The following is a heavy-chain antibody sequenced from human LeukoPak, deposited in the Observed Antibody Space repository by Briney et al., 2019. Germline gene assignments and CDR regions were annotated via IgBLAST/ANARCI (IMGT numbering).Heavy chain of an antibody. D-gene: IGHD3-16*01. Sequence: GGSLRLSCAVSGFTFSNAWMTWVRQTPGKGLEWVSSISSSSSYIYYANSVKGRFTISRDNAKNSLYLQMNSLRAEDTAVYYCARGGSGGRYNWFDPWGQGTLVTVSS. J-gene: IGHJ5*02. CDR3: ARGGSGGRYNWFDP. V-gene: IGHV3-21*01. CDR1: GFTFSNAW. CDR2: ISSSSSYI.